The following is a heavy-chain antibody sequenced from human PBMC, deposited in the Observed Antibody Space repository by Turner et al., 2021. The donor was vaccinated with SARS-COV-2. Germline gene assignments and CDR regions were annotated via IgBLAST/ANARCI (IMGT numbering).Heavy chain of an antibody. D-gene: IGHD2-15*01. J-gene: IGHJ4*02. V-gene: IGHV3-30*18. Sequence: QVQLVESGGGVVQPGRSLRLSCAASGFTFINYGVHWVRQAPGKGLEWVAVISYDGSNKYYADSVKGRFTISRDNSKNTLYLQMNSLRAEETAVYYCAKSGGMYCSGGNCYSSYFDYWGQGTLVTVSS. CDR2: ISYDGSNK. CDR1: GFTFINYG. CDR3: AKSGGMYCSGGNCYSSYFDY.